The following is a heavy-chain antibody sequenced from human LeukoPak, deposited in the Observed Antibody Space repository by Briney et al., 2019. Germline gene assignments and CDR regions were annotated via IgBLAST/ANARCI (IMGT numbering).Heavy chain of an antibody. D-gene: IGHD2-21*01. Sequence: ASVKVSCKASGYTFTSYDINWVRQATGQGLEWMGWMNPNSGNTGYAQKFQGRVTMTRNTSISTAYMELSSLRSEDTAVYYCVRWVWYYYGMDVWGQGTTVTVSS. CDR2: MNPNSGNT. V-gene: IGHV1-8*01. CDR1: GYTFTSYD. CDR3: VRWVWYYYGMDV. J-gene: IGHJ6*02.